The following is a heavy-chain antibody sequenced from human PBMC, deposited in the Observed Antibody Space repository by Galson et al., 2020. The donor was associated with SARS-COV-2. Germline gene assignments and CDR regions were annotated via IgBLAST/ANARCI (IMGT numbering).Heavy chain of an antibody. D-gene: IGHD3-16*02. CDR1: GFTVSANY. CDR2: LYSGGST. CDR3: TRGIDLREHYDRVRGSYRYLGYYFDY. J-gene: IGHJ4*02. V-gene: IGHV3-53*01. Sequence: GGSLRLSCAVSGFTVSANYMTWVRQAPGRGLEWVSDLYSGGSTFYADSVNGRFSVSRDTSKNTLYLQMNRLRVEDTAVYYCTRGIDLREHYDRVRGSYRYLGYYFDYWGQGALVTVSS.